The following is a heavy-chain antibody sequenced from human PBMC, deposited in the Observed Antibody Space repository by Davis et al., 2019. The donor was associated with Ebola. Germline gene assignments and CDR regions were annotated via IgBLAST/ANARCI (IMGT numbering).Heavy chain of an antibody. CDR2: ISGSGGST. V-gene: IGHV3-23*01. CDR1: GFTASSNY. Sequence: GGSLRLSCAASGFTASSNYMSWVRQAPGKGLEWVSAISGSGGSTYYADSVKGRFTISRDNSKNTLYLQMNSLRAEDTAVYYCAKPVASSKYYFDYWGQGTLVTVSS. D-gene: IGHD5-12*01. CDR3: AKPVASSKYYFDY. J-gene: IGHJ4*02.